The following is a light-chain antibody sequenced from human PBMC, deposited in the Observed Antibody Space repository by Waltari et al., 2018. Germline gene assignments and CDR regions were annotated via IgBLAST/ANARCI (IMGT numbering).Light chain of an antibody. CDR3: MQGTNWPQS. CDR1: QSLVYSDGNIY. V-gene: IGKV2-30*01. J-gene: IGKJ2*03. Sequence: DVVMTQSPLSLPVTLGQPASISCRSSQSLVYSDGNIYLNWFQQRPGQSPRRLMYKVSRRDSGVPDRFSGSGSGTDFTLRISRVEAEDVGLYFCMQGTNWPQSFGQVTKLEIK. CDR2: KVS.